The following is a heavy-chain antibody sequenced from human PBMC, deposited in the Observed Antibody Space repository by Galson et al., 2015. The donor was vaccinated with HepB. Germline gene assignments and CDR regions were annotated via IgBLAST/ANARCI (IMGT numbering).Heavy chain of an antibody. Sequence: SLRLSCAASGFTFSSYAMHWVRQTPGKGLKWVAVISYDGSNKYYADSVKGRFTISRDNSKNSLYLQMNSLRAEDTAVYYCARDSGGPLPAVSDYWGQGTLVTVSS. V-gene: IGHV3-30-3*01. CDR1: GFTFSSYA. D-gene: IGHD1-26*01. CDR2: ISYDGSNK. J-gene: IGHJ4*02. CDR3: ARDSGGPLPAVSDY.